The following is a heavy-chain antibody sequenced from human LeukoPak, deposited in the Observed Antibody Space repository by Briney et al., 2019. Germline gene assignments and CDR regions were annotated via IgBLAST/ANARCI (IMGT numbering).Heavy chain of an antibody. Sequence: SETLSLTCTVSGGSISGYYWSWIWQPPGKGLEWIGYIYYSGSTNYNPSLKSRVTISVDTSKNQFSLKLSSVTAADTAVYYCARERGRGYYYDSSGYYYVIDYWGQGTLVTVSS. CDR3: ARERGRGYYYDSSGYYYVIDY. J-gene: IGHJ4*02. CDR1: GGSISGYY. V-gene: IGHV4-59*01. CDR2: IYYSGST. D-gene: IGHD3-22*01.